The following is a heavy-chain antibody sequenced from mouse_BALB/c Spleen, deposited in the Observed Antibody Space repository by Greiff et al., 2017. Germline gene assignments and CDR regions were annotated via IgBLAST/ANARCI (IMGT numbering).Heavy chain of an antibody. CDR3: AREKDGNYVPWFAY. V-gene: IGHV1S29*02. D-gene: IGHD2-1*01. CDR1: GYTFTDYN. J-gene: IGHJ3*01. Sequence: EVQLQQSGPELVKPGASVKISCKASGYTFTDYNMHWVKQSHGKSLEWIGYIYPYNGGTGYNQKFKSKATLTVDNSSSTAYMELRSLTSEDSAVYYCAREKDGNYVPWFAYWGQGTLVTVSA. CDR2: IYPYNGGT.